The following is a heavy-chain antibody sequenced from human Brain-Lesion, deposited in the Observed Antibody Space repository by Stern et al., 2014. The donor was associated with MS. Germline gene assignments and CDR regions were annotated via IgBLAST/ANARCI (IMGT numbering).Heavy chain of an antibody. J-gene: IGHJ6*02. CDR3: ARGRVVPGFQYYATDV. D-gene: IGHD2-2*01. Sequence: VQLVESGPGLVKPSQPLSLSCTVSGGSLSSGGYYWSWIRQPAGKGLEWIGRIFNSGSTSYNPSLKSRVTISIDTSKNQFSLRLNSMTAADTAVYYCARGRVVPGFQYYATDVWGQGTTVIVSS. V-gene: IGHV4-61*02. CDR1: GGSLSSGGYY. CDR2: IFNSGST.